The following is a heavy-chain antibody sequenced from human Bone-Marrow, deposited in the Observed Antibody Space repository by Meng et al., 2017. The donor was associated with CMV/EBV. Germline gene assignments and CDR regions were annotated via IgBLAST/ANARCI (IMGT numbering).Heavy chain of an antibody. V-gene: IGHV3-15*01. D-gene: IGHD7-27*01. CDR2: IKSKTDGGTT. Sequence: GGSLRLSCAASGFTFSSYGMHWVRQAPGKGLEWVGRIKSKTDGGTTDYAAPVKGRFTISRDDSKNTLYLQMNSLKTEDTAVYYCILGFATYGMDVWGQGTTVTVSS. J-gene: IGHJ6*02. CDR1: GFTFSSYG. CDR3: ILGFATYGMDV.